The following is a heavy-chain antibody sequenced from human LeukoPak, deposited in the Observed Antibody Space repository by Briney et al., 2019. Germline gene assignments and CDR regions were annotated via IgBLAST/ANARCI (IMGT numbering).Heavy chain of an antibody. V-gene: IGHV1-18*01. CDR3: ARDHCSGGSCFYYFDY. CDR2: ISAYNGNT. D-gene: IGHD2-15*01. Sequence: GESLKVSCKASGYTFTSYGISWVRQAPGQGLEWMGWISAYNGNTNYAQKLQGRVTMTTDTSTSTAYMELRSLRSDDTAVYYCARDHCSGGSCFYYFDYWGQGTLVTVSS. CDR1: GYTFTSYG. J-gene: IGHJ4*02.